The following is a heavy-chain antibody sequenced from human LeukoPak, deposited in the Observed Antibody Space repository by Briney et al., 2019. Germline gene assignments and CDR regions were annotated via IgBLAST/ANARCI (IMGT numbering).Heavy chain of an antibody. D-gene: IGHD3-22*01. Sequence: GGSLRLSCAASGFTFSSYWMHWVRHAPGKGLVWVSRINSDGSSTSYADSVKGRFTISRDNAKNTLYLQMNSLRAEDTAVYYCSSGYYYDAFDIWGQGTMVTVSS. CDR2: INSDGSST. CDR3: SSGYYYDAFDI. CDR1: GFTFSSYW. J-gene: IGHJ3*02. V-gene: IGHV3-74*01.